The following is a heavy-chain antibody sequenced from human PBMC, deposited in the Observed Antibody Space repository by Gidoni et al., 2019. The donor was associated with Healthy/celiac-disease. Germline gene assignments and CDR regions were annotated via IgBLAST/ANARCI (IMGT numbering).Heavy chain of an antibody. CDR3: ARPPSTSGWYSDAFDI. J-gene: IGHJ3*02. V-gene: IGHV3-21*01. CDR1: GFTFSSYS. D-gene: IGHD6-19*01. Sequence: EVQLLESGGGLVKPGGSLRLSCAASGFTFSSYSMNWVRQAPGKGLEWVSSISSSSSYIYYADSVKGRFTISRDNAKNSLYLQMNSLRAEDTAVYYCARPPSTSGWYSDAFDIWGQGTMVTVSS. CDR2: ISSSSSYI.